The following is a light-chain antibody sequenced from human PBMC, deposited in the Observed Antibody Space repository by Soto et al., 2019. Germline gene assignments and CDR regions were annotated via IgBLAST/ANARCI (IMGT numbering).Light chain of an antibody. V-gene: IGKV1-39*01. Sequence: DIQMTQSPSSLSASVGDRVTIICRASQSISSYLNWYQQKPGKAPKLLIYAASSLQSGVPSRFSGSGSGTDFTLTIASLQPEDFSTYYCQQSDSTPYTFGQGTKVDIK. CDR1: QSISSY. J-gene: IGKJ2*01. CDR2: AAS. CDR3: QQSDSTPYT.